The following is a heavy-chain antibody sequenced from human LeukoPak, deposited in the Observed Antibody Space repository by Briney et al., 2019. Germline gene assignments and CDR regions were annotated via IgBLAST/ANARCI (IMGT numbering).Heavy chain of an antibody. CDR2: IYPGDSDT. J-gene: IGHJ4*02. CDR3: ASLGCSGGSCYAPFDY. D-gene: IGHD2-15*01. CDR1: GYSFTSFW. V-gene: IGHV5-51*01. Sequence: GESLKISCKGSGYSFTSFWIGWVRQMPGKGLEWMGIIYPGDSDTRYSPSFQGQVTISADKSISTAYPQWSSLKASDTAMYYCASLGCSGGSCYAPFDYWGQGTLVTVSS.